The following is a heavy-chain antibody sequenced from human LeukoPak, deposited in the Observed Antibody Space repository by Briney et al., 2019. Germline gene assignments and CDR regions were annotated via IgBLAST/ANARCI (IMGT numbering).Heavy chain of an antibody. D-gene: IGHD5-18*01. J-gene: IGHJ4*02. CDR3: ARGDTVMMGSFGY. V-gene: IGHV4-4*07. CDR2: FYTSEGT. Sequence: PSETLSLTCTVSGGSIGGYYWSWIRQPAGKGLEWIGRFYTSEGTNYNPSLRSRVTISVDTSKNQFSLKLSSVTAADTAVYYCARGDTVMMGSFGYWGQGTLVTVSS. CDR1: GGSIGGYY.